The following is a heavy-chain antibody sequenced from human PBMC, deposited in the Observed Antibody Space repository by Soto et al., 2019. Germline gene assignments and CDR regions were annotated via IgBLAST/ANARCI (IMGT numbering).Heavy chain of an antibody. V-gene: IGHV3-48*02. CDR3: ARDLRIFGVVSSVGMDV. J-gene: IGHJ6*02. Sequence: EVQLVESGGGLVQPGGSLRLSCAASGFTFSSYSMNWVRQAPGKGLEWVSYISSSSSTIYYADSVKGRFTISRDNAKNSLYLQMNSLRDEDTAVYYCARDLRIFGVVSSVGMDVWGQGTTVTVSS. CDR1: GFTFSSYS. CDR2: ISSSSSTI. D-gene: IGHD3-3*01.